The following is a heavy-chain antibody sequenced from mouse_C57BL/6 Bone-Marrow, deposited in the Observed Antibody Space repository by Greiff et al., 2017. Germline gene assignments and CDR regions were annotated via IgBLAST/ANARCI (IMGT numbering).Heavy chain of an antibody. CDR2: IDPETGGT. D-gene: IGHD4-1*01. J-gene: IGHJ3*01. CDR1: GYTFTDYE. CDR3: TRRTGMAY. Sequence: QVQLQQSGAELVRPGASVTLSCKASGYTFTDYEMHWVKQTPLHGLEWIGAIDPETGGTAYNQKFKGKAILTADKSSSTAYMELRSLTSEDSAVYYCTRRTGMAYWGQGTLVTVSA. V-gene: IGHV1-15*01.